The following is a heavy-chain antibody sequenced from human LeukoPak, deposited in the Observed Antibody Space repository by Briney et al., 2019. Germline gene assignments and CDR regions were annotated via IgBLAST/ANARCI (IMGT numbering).Heavy chain of an antibody. CDR3: AKDARRTSGWYFFDY. Sequence: PGGSLRLSCAASGFAFYSQAMGWVRQAPGKGLEWVSVISDSGSLTYYADSVKGRFTISRDNPKNTLFLQMNSLRAEDTAVYYCAKDARRTSGWYFFDYWGQGTLVTVSS. CDR1: GFAFYSQA. V-gene: IGHV3-23*01. CDR2: ISDSGSLT. D-gene: IGHD6-19*01. J-gene: IGHJ4*02.